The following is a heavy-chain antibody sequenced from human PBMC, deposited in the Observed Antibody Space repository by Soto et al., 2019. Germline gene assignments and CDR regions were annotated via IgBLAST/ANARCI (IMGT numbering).Heavy chain of an antibody. CDR2: ISSYNGNT. CDR1: GYTFITYG. V-gene: IGHV1-18*01. CDR3: ARDRPTSSIRARDYYSAMDV. Sequence: QVQLVQSGAEVKKPGASVKVSCKASGYTFITYGISWVRQAPGQGLEWMGWISSYNGNTNYAQKLPGRVTMTTDTSTTTAYMELRSLRSDARAVYYCARDRPTSSIRARDYYSAMDVWGQGTTFTVSS. D-gene: IGHD6-6*01. J-gene: IGHJ6*02.